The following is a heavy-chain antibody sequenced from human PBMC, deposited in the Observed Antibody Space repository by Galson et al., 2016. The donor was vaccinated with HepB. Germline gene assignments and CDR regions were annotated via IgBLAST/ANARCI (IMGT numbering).Heavy chain of an antibody. J-gene: IGHJ4*02. V-gene: IGHV3-30*18. CDR1: GFTLNNFG. Sequence: SLRLSCAASGFTLNNFGMHWVRQAPGKGLEWVAVISYDGSIKYYADSVKGRFTISRDNSKNTLYLQMNNPRPEDTAVYYCAKGTLNYDISTGYFSYYFDYWGQGTLVTVSS. CDR2: ISYDGSIK. CDR3: AKGTLNYDISTGYFSYYFDY. D-gene: IGHD3-9*01.